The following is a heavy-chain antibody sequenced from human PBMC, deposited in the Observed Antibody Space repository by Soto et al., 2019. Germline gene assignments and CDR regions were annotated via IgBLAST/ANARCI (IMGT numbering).Heavy chain of an antibody. D-gene: IGHD3-10*01. V-gene: IGHV4-30-2*01. CDR2: IYHSGST. J-gene: IGHJ4*02. CDR3: ASWGMGRGVIIQAY. CDR1: GGSISRGGYS. Sequence: SETLSLTCAVSGGSISRGGYSWSWIRQAPGKGLEWIGYIYHSGSTYYNPSLKSRVTISVDRSKNQFSLKLSSVTAADTAVYYCASWGMGRGVIIQAYWGQGSLVTVS.